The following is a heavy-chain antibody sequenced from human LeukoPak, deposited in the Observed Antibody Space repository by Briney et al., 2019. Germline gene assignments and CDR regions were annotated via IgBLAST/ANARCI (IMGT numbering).Heavy chain of an antibody. D-gene: IGHD3-3*01. CDR3: ARHGDYDFWSGYWEGFDP. V-gene: IGHV4-4*09. J-gene: IGHJ5*02. CDR2: IYTSGST. CDR1: GGSISSYY. Sequence: SETLSLTCIVSGGSISSYYWSWIRQPPGKGLEWIGYIYTSGSTNYNPSLKSRVTISVDTSKNQFSLKLSSVTAADTAVYYCARHGDYDFWSGYWEGFDPWGQGTLVTVSS.